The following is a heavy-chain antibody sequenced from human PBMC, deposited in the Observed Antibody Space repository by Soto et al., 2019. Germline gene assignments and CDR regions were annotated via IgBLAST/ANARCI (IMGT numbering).Heavy chain of an antibody. V-gene: IGHV3-23*01. J-gene: IGHJ6*02. CDR3: AKLGYCTGGTCYLAYYSGVDV. D-gene: IGHD2-15*01. Sequence: QLLESGGGLVQPGGSLRLSCEASGFSFSRNAMSWVRQAPGKGLEWVSSISSGGDTYYADSVKGRFPIFRENSKNTQSVQMTSLGAEDTAVYYCAKLGYCTGGTCYLAYYSGVDVWGQGTTVTVS. CDR1: GFSFSRNA. CDR2: ISSGGDT.